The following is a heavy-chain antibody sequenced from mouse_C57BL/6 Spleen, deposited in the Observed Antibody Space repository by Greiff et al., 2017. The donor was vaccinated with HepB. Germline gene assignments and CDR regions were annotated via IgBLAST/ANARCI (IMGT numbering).Heavy chain of an antibody. CDR2: INPNNGGT. V-gene: IGHV1-26*01. J-gene: IGHJ4*01. CDR3: ARSASYYSNLYYAMDY. CDR1: GYTFTDYY. D-gene: IGHD2-5*01. Sequence: VQLQQSGPELVKPGASVKISCKASGYTFTDYYMNWVKQSHGKSLEWIGDINPNNGGTSYNQKFKGKATVTVDKSSSTAYMELLSLTSEDSAVYYCARSASYYSNLYYAMDYWGQGTSVTVSS.